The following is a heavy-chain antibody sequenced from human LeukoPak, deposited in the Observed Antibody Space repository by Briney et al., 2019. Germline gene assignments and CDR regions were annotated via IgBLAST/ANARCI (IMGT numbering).Heavy chain of an antibody. CDR1: GYTFTGYY. D-gene: IGHD5-18*01. J-gene: IGHJ4*02. Sequence: ASVKVSCKASGYTFTGYYMHWVRQAPRQGLEWMGWINPNSGGTNYAQKFQGRVTMTRDTSISTAYMELSRLRSDDTAVYYCARVEDVDTDPGGWGQGTLVTVSP. CDR3: ARVEDVDTDPGG. CDR2: INPNSGGT. V-gene: IGHV1-2*02.